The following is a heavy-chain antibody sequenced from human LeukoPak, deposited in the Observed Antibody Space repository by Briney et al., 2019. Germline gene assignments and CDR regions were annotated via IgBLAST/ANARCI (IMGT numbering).Heavy chain of an antibody. Sequence: GGSLRLSCAASGFTFSSYSMNWVRQAPGKGREWVSSISSSSSYIYYADSVKGRFTISRDNAKNSLYLQMNSLRAEDTAVYYCAREVAAAGSFDYWGQGTLVTVSS. CDR2: ISSSSSYI. J-gene: IGHJ4*02. CDR3: AREVAAAGSFDY. V-gene: IGHV3-21*01. CDR1: GFTFSSYS. D-gene: IGHD6-13*01.